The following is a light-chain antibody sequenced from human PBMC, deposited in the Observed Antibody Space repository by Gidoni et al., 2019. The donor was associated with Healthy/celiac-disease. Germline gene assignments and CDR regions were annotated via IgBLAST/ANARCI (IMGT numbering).Light chain of an antibody. CDR3: QQYGSSLWT. CDR2: GAA. J-gene: IGKJ1*01. V-gene: IGKV3-20*01. CDR1: QSVSSSY. Sequence: EIVLTQSPGTLSLSPGERATLSCRASQSVSSSYVAWYQQKPGQAPRLLIYGAASRATGIPDRFSGRGSGTDFTLTISRLEPEDFAVYYCQQYGSSLWTFGQGTKVEI.